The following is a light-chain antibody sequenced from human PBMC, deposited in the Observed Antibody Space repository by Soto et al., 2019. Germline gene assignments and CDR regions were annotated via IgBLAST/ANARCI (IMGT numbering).Light chain of an antibody. CDR2: AAS. CDR3: QKYNSAPWT. CDR1: QGISDY. J-gene: IGKJ1*01. Sequence: DIQMTQSPSSLSASVGDRFTITCRASQGISDYLAWYQQKPGKVPQLLIYAASTLQSGVPSRFSGSGSGTDFTLTISSLQPEDVAIYYCQKYNSAPWTFGQGTKVDIK. V-gene: IGKV1-27*01.